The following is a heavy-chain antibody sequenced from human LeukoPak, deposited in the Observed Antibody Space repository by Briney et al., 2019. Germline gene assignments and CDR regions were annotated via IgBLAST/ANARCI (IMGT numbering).Heavy chain of an antibody. D-gene: IGHD6-19*01. CDR3: ARQPLWYSGGSRYWFDP. J-gene: IGHJ5*02. Sequence: PLETLSLTCTVSGVSISSYYWSWIRQPPGKGLEWIGYIYYRGSTNYNPSLKSRVTISVDTSKNQFSLKLSSVTAADTAVYYCARQPLWYSGGSRYWFDPWGQGTLVTVSS. CDR1: GVSISSYY. CDR2: IYYRGST. V-gene: IGHV4-59*08.